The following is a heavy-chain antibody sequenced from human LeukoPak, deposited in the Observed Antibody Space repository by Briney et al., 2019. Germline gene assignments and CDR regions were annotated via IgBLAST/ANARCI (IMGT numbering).Heavy chain of an antibody. CDR1: GFTVSSNS. Sequence: GGSLRLSCTVSGFTVSSNSMSWVRQAPGKGLEWVSFIYCGGNTHYSDSVKGRFTISRDNSKNTLYLQMNSLRAEDTAVYYCAELGITMIGGVWGKGTTVTISS. CDR3: AELGITMIGGV. CDR2: IYCGGNT. J-gene: IGHJ6*04. D-gene: IGHD3-10*02. V-gene: IGHV3-66*01.